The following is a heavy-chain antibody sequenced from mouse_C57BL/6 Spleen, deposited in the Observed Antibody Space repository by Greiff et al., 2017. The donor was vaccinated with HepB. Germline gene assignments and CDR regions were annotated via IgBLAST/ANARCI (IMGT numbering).Heavy chain of an antibody. Sequence: QVQLQQPGAELVMPGASVKLSCKASGYTFTSYWMHWVKQRPGQGLEWIGEIDPSDSYTNYNQKFKGKSTLTVDKPSSTAYMQLSSLTSEDSAVYYCARSQLRAMDYWGQGTSVTVSS. V-gene: IGHV1-69*01. J-gene: IGHJ4*01. CDR2: IDPSDSYT. CDR3: ARSQLRAMDY. CDR1: GYTFTSYW.